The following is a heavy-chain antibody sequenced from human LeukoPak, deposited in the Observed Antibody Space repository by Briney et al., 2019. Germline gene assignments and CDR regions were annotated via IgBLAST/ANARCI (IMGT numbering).Heavy chain of an antibody. CDR3: ARTPDHSSGWYYFDY. J-gene: IGHJ4*02. Sequence: SVKVSCKASGFTFTSSAVQWVRQARGQRLEWIGWIVVGSGNTNYAQKFQERVTITRDMSTSTAYMELSSLRSEDTAVYYCARTPDHSSGWYYFDYWGQGTLVTVSS. V-gene: IGHV1-58*01. CDR2: IVVGSGNT. D-gene: IGHD6-19*01. CDR1: GFTFTSSA.